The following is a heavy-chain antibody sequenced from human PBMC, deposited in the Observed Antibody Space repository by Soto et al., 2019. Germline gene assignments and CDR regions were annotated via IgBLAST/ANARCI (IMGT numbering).Heavy chain of an antibody. CDR2: ISYSRTT. Sequence: QVQLQESGPGLVKPSQTLSLTCTVSGGSISSGSYYWSWIRQHPGKGLEWIGYISYSRTTYYNPALRSRVTIAVDTSKNQFSLKLSAVTAADAAVYYCARWPYFDYWGQGTLVTVSS. D-gene: IGHD5-12*01. J-gene: IGHJ4*02. V-gene: IGHV4-31*03. CDR3: ARWPYFDY. CDR1: GGSISSGSYY.